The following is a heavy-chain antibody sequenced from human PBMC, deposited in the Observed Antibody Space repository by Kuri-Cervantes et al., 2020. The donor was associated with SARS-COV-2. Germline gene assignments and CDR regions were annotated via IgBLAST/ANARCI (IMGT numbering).Heavy chain of an antibody. V-gene: IGHV3-49*04. CDR2: IRSKAYGGTT. CDR3: TKRIRGGPNWFDP. CDR1: GFTFSSYG. D-gene: IGHD3-16*01. J-gene: IGHJ5*02. Sequence: QTLSLTCAASGFTFSSYGMHWVRQAPGKGLEWVGFIRSKAYGGTTEYAASVKGRFTISRDDSKSIAYLQMNSLKTEDTAVYYCTKRIRGGPNWFDPWGQGTLVTVSS.